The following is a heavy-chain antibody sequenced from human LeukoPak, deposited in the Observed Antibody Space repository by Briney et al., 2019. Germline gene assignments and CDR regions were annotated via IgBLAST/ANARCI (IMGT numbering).Heavy chain of an antibody. D-gene: IGHD3-9*01. CDR1: GFTFSSY. Sequence: RGSLRLSCAASGFTFSSYMNWVRQAPGKGLEWVSSISSTSSYIYYADSVKGRFTISRDNAKNSLYLQMNGLRADDTAVYYCARGQSRYFDWYPGFFDYWGQGTLDSVPS. J-gene: IGHJ4*02. CDR2: ISSTSSYI. CDR3: ARGQSRYFDWYPGFFDY. V-gene: IGHV3-21*01.